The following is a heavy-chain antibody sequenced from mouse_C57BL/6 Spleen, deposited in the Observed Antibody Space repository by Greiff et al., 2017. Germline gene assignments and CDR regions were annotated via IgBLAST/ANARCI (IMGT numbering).Heavy chain of an antibody. CDR1: GYTFTSYW. V-gene: IGHV1-55*01. CDR3: ARTYYSNSNYYAMDY. D-gene: IGHD2-5*01. J-gene: IGHJ4*01. CDR2: IYPGSGST. Sequence: VQLQQPGAELVKPGASVKMSCKASGYTFTSYWITWVKQRPGQGLEWIGDIYPGSGSTNYNEKFKSKATLTVDTSSSTAYMQLSSLTSEDSAVYYCARTYYSNSNYYAMDYWGQGTSVTVSS.